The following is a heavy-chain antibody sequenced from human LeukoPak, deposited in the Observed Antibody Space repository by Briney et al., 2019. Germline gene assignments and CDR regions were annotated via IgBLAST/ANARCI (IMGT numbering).Heavy chain of an antibody. Sequence: PGGSLRLSCAASGFTFSDYYMSWIRQAPGKGLEWVSYISSSGSTIYYADSVKGRFTISRDNAKNSLYLQMNSLRAEDTALYYCARAGLYNWNYEGTTYFDFWGQGTLVTVSA. J-gene: IGHJ4*02. V-gene: IGHV3-11*01. CDR2: ISSSGSTI. D-gene: IGHD1-7*01. CDR1: GFTFSDYY. CDR3: ARAGLYNWNYEGTTYFDF.